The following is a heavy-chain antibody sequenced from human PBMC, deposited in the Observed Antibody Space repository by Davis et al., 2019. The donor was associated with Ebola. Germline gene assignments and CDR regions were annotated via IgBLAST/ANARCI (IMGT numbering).Heavy chain of an antibody. CDR2: ISGSGGST. CDR1: GFTFSNYA. CDR3: AKSGQTFRAHWYFDL. J-gene: IGHJ2*01. Sequence: PGGSLRLSCAASGFTFSNYAMSWVRQAPGKGLEWVSAISGSGGSTYNADSVKGRFTISRDNSKNTLYLQMSSLRAEDTAVYYCAKSGQTFRAHWYFDLWGRGTLVIVSS. D-gene: IGHD2/OR15-2a*01. V-gene: IGHV3-23*01.